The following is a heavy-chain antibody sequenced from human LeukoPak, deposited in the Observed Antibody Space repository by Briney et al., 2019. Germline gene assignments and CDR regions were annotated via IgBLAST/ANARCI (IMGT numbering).Heavy chain of an antibody. D-gene: IGHD1-26*01. J-gene: IGHJ4*02. CDR1: GFTFGSYW. V-gene: IGHV3-7*01. Sequence: PGGSLRLSCAASGFTFGSYWMKWVRQAPGKGLEWVANIKQDGSEKYYVDSVKGRFTISRDNAKSSLHLQMNSLRAEDAAVYYCARLIVGATDYWGQGTLVTVSP. CDR3: ARLIVGATDY. CDR2: IKQDGSEK.